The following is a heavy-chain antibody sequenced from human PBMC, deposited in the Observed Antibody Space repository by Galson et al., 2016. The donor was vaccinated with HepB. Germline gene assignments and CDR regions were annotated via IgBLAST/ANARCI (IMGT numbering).Heavy chain of an antibody. CDR1: GFTFSYYY. CDR3: ARVVPLYSGGWYVRGDGWFDP. V-gene: IGHV3-11*01. J-gene: IGHJ5*02. CDR2: ISSSGSTI. Sequence: SLRLSCAASGFTFSYYYMSWIRQAPGKGLEWVSYISSSGSTIYYAASVKGRFTISRDNPKNSLYLQMNSLRAEDTAVYYRARVVPLYSGGWYVRGDGWFDPWGQGTLVTVSS. D-gene: IGHD6-19*01.